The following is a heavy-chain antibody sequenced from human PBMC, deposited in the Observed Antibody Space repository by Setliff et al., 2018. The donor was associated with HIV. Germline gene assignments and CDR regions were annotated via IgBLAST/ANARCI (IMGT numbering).Heavy chain of an antibody. CDR2: INHSGST. Sequence: SETLSLTCAVYGGSFSNYYWSWIRQPPGKGLEWIGEINHSGSTNYNPSLKSRVSISVDTSKNQFSLRLSSVTAADTAVYYCARSSLHCGGGSCYLTWFDPWGQGTLVTVSS. V-gene: IGHV4-34*01. D-gene: IGHD2-15*01. CDR3: ARSSLHCGGGSCYLTWFDP. J-gene: IGHJ5*02. CDR1: GGSFSNYY.